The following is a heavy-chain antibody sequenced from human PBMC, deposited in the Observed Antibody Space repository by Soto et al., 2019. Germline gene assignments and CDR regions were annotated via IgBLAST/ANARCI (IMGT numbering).Heavy chain of an antibody. CDR2: INPDGGFT. CDR1: GFPFLRFY. CDR3: ARGYYGSGSLVSSFGLDV. V-gene: IGHV1-46*01. Sequence: ASVKVSCKASGFPFLRFYIHWVRQAPGQGPQWMGVINPDGGFTTYAQSFRDRVAVTRDTSTSTVHTQLSSLRSEDTALYYCARGYYGSGSLVSSFGLDVWGQGTTVTVSS. D-gene: IGHD3-10*01. J-gene: IGHJ6*02.